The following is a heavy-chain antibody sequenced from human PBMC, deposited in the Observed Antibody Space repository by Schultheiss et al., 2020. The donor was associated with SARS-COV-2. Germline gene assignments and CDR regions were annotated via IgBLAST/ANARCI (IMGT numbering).Heavy chain of an antibody. V-gene: IGHV4-38-2*02. J-gene: IGHJ4*02. D-gene: IGHD6-19*01. CDR1: GGSISSYY. CDR3: ARAGYSSGWDFDY. CDR2: IYRSGNT. Sequence: SETLSLTCTVSGGSISSYYWGWIRQPPGKGLEWIGSIYRSGNTYYNASLKSRVTISVDTSKNQISLKLSSVTAADTAVYYCARAGYSSGWDFDYWGQGTLVTVSS.